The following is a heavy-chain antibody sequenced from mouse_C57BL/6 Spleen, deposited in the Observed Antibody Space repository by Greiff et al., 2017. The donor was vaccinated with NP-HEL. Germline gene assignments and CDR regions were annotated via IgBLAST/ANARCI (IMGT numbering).Heavy chain of an antibody. D-gene: IGHD2-2*01. Sequence: EVQLVESGGGLVQPKGSLKLSCAASGFTFNTYAMHWVRQAPGTGLEWVARIRSKSSNYATYYADSVKDRFTISRADSQSMLYLQMNNLKTEDTAIDYGVRPGYDEGYVDVWGTGTTVTVSS. CDR2: IRSKSSNYAT. CDR3: VRPGYDEGYVDV. CDR1: GFTFNTYA. J-gene: IGHJ1*03. V-gene: IGHV10-3*01.